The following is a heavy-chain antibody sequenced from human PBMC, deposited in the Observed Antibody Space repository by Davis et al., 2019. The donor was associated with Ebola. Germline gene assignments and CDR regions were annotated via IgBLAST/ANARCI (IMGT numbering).Heavy chain of an antibody. CDR3: ARHDRISGTTGDY. Sequence: GESLKISCKASGYSFTNYWIGWVRQMPGTGLEWMGIIYPGDSDTKYSPSFQGQVTISADESITTAYLQWSSLKASDTAMYYCARHDRISGTTGDYWGQGTLVTVSS. V-gene: IGHV5-51*01. CDR2: IYPGDSDT. CDR1: GYSFTNYW. D-gene: IGHD1-7*01. J-gene: IGHJ4*02.